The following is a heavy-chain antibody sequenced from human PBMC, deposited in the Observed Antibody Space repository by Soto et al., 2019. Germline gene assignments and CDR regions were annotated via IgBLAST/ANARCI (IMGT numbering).Heavy chain of an antibody. Sequence: GGSLRLSCAASGFTFSTYTMNWVRQAPGKGLEWVSSINGRGNYIYYADSVKGRFTFSRDNTKNSLYLQMNSLRVEDTAIYYCAREDGVVGATYAFDCWGQGTLVTVSS. V-gene: IGHV3-21*01. J-gene: IGHJ4*02. CDR2: INGRGNYI. CDR1: GFTFSTYT. CDR3: AREDGVVGATYAFDC. D-gene: IGHD1-26*01.